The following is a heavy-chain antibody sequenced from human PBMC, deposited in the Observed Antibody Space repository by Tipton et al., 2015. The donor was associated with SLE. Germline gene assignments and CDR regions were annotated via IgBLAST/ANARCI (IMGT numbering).Heavy chain of an antibody. CDR1: GFTFSSYG. J-gene: IGHJ4*02. CDR3: SSSWGYPGY. Sequence: LSLTCVASGFTFSSYGMSWVRQAPGKGLEWVSGISGPDNRADYADSVKGRFTISRDHSKNTLYLQMNSLRADDTAVYYCSSSWGYPGYWGQGTLVTVSS. D-gene: IGHD2-15*01. V-gene: IGHV3-23*01. CDR2: ISGPDNRA.